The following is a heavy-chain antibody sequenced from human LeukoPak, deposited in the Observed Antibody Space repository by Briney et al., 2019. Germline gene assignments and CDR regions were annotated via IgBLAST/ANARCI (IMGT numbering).Heavy chain of an antibody. D-gene: IGHD1-26*01. J-gene: IGHJ4*02. CDR3: ARDQVEWELLLYRPPAASRLDDY. Sequence: RSGGSLRLSCAASGFTFSSYSMNWVRQAPGKGLEWVSYISSSSSTIYYADSVKGRFTISRDNAKNSLYLQMNSLRAEDTAVYYCARDQVEWELLLYRPPAASRLDDYWGQGTLVTVSS. CDR2: ISSSSSTI. CDR1: GFTFSSYS. V-gene: IGHV3-48*01.